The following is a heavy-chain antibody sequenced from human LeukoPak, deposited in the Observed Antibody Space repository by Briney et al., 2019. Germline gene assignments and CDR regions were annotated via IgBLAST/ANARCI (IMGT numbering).Heavy chain of an antibody. CDR2: IYYSGST. J-gene: IGHJ4*02. CDR3: ARRLQGFDY. D-gene: IGHD4-11*01. V-gene: IGHV4-59*08. CDR1: GGSISSFY. Sequence: SETLSLTCTVSGGSISSFYWNWIRQPPGKGLEWIGYIYYSGSTYYNPSLKSRVTISVDTSKNQFSLKLSSVTAADTAVYYCARRLQGFDYWGQGTLVTVSS.